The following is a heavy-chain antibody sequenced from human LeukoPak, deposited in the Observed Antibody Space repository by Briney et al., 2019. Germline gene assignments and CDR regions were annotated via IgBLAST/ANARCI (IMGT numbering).Heavy chain of an antibody. Sequence: GASVTVSCKASGYTFTSYDIKRVRQAAARGLEWMGWMNPNSGNTGYAQKFQGRVTMTRNTSISTAYMEMSSLRSEDTPVYYCARPSSTGYYRPRYYSYMTVWGKGTTVTVSS. V-gene: IGHV1-8*01. CDR1: GYTFTSYD. CDR2: MNPNSGNT. D-gene: IGHD3-9*01. J-gene: IGHJ6*03. CDR3: ARPSSTGYYRPRYYSYMTV.